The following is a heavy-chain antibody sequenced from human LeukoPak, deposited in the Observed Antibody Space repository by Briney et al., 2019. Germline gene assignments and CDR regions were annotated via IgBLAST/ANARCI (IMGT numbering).Heavy chain of an antibody. CDR2: ISGSRSTI. Sequence: GGSLRLSCAASGFTFSSYSMNWVRQAPGKGLEWVSYISGSRSTIYYADSVKGRFTISRDNAKNTLWLQTNSLRAEDTAVYYCAKRDNYGYFDYWGQGTLVTVSS. CDR3: AKRDNYGYFDY. CDR1: GFTFSSYS. V-gene: IGHV3-48*01. D-gene: IGHD5-18*01. J-gene: IGHJ4*02.